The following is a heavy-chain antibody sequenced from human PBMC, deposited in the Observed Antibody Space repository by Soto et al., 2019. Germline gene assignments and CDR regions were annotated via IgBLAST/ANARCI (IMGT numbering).Heavy chain of an antibody. V-gene: IGHV3-30*18. CDR3: VKEITVSPVHL. J-gene: IGHJ1*01. CDR2: ISSDGSKV. CDR1: GLTLRSHG. Sequence: QVQLVESGGGVVQPGRSLTLSCAASGLTLRSHGMNWVRQAPGKGLEWVAFISSDGSKVNYRDSVKGRFTISRDNAKNTLYLQMTSLRGEDTAVYYCVKEITVSPVHLWGQGTVVTVSS.